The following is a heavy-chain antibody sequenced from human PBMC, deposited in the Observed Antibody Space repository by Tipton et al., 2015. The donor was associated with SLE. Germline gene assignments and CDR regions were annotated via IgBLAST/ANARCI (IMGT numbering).Heavy chain of an antibody. D-gene: IGHD2-2*01. CDR1: GGSISSSSYY. CDR2: IYYSGST. J-gene: IGHJ5*02. Sequence: LRLSCTVSGGSISSSSYYWGWIRQHPGKGLEWIGYIYYSGSTYYNPSLKSRVTISVDTSKNQFSLKLSSVTAADTAVYYCARGLLVVPAAMGGWFDPWGQGTLVTVSS. V-gene: IGHV4-31*03. CDR3: ARGLLVVPAAMGGWFDP.